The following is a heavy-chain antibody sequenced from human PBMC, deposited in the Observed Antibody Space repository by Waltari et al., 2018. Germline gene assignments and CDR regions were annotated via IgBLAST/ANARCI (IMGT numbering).Heavy chain of an antibody. CDR2: INHSGRT. V-gene: IGHV4-34*01. J-gene: IGHJ4*02. CDR1: GGSFSGYY. D-gene: IGHD3-10*01. CDR3: SGRGSGSYYIPFDY. Sequence: QVQLQQWGAGLLKPSETLSLTCAVYGGSFSGYYWSWIRQPPGKGREWIGEINHSGRTNDNPSLKSRVTISVDTSKNQFSLKLSSVTAADTAVYYCSGRGSGSYYIPFDYWGQGTLVTVSS.